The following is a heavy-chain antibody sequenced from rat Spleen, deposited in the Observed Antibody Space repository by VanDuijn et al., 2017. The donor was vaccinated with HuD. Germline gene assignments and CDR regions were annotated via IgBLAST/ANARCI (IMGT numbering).Heavy chain of an antibody. CDR1: GFTFNNYW. CDR3: TRDYNWFAY. V-gene: IGHV5-31*01. CDR2: ITNTGGST. Sequence: EVQLVESGGGLEQPGRSLKLSCVASGFTFNNYWMTWIRQAPGKGLEWVASITNTGGSTYYPDSVKGRFTISRDNAQNTLYLQMNSLRSEETATYYCTRDYNWFAYWGQGTLVTVSS. J-gene: IGHJ3*01.